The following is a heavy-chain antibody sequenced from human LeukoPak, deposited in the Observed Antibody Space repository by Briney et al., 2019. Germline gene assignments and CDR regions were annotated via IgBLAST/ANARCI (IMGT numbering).Heavy chain of an antibody. CDR3: AKGEFNYPGY. Sequence: GGSLRLSCAASGFTFTSHAMTWVRQAPGQGLEWVSGISASGGNTFYADAVKGRFTISRETSMNTLYLQMNSLRADDTALYYSAKGEFNYPGYWGQGTLVTVSS. CDR2: ISASGGNT. J-gene: IGHJ4*02. D-gene: IGHD1-1*01. CDR1: GFTFTSHA. V-gene: IGHV3-23*01.